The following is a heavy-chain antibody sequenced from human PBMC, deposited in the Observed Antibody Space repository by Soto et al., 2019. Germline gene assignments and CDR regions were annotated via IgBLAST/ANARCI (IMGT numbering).Heavy chain of an antibody. CDR3: AREGGEYYDSSGYWPQPFDP. Sequence: KASKTLSLTCTVSGGSISSGEYYWSWIRQPPGKGLEWIGYIYYSGSTYYNPSLKSRVTISVDTSRNQFSLKLSSVTAADTAVYFCAREGGEYYDSSGYWPQPFDPWGQGTLATVFS. J-gene: IGHJ5*02. V-gene: IGHV4-30-4*01. CDR2: IYYSGST. D-gene: IGHD3-22*01. CDR1: GGSISSGEYY.